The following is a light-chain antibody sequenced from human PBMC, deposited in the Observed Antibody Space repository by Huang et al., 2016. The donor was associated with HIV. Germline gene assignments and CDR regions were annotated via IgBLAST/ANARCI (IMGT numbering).Light chain of an antibody. Sequence: DIQMTQSPSSLSASVGDRVTITCQASQDINNYLNWYQQRPGRAPKLLIYDDSILDTGVPSRFSGSGSWTDFTFTISSLQPEDVATYYCQHYNGYPLTFGQGTR. CDR3: QHYNGYPLT. CDR2: DDS. J-gene: IGKJ5*01. V-gene: IGKV1-33*01. CDR1: QDINNY.